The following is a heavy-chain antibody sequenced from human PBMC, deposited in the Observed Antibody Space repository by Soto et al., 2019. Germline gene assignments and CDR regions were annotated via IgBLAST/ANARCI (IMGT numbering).Heavy chain of an antibody. Sequence: QVQLQESGPGLVKSSETLSLTCTVSGVSISTYYWTWIRQPPGKGLEWIGQVFYSGNTNYNPSLKSRVTISVDASRNQFSLRLSSVTAADAAMYYCASRDYNDAFDLWGQGTLVTVSS. J-gene: IGHJ3*01. CDR3: ASRDYNDAFDL. V-gene: IGHV4-59*01. CDR2: VFYSGNT. CDR1: GVSISTYY. D-gene: IGHD4-4*01.